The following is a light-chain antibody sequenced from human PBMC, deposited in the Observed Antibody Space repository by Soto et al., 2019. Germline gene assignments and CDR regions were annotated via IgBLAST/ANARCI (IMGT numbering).Light chain of an antibody. CDR3: SSYAGSNNLV. CDR2: EVS. J-gene: IGLJ2*01. CDR1: SSDVGGYHY. Sequence: QSALTQPPSASGSPGQSVTISCTGTSSDVGGYHYVSWYQQHPGKAPKLMIYEVSQRPPGVPDRFSGSKSGNTASLTVSGLQAEDEADYYCSSYAGSNNLVFGGGTQLTVL. V-gene: IGLV2-8*01.